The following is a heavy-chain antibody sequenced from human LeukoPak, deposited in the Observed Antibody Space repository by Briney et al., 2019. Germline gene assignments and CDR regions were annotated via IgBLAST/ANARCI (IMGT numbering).Heavy chain of an antibody. D-gene: IGHD3-10*01. CDR2: INHSGST. CDR1: GGSFSGYY. V-gene: IGHV4-34*01. CDR3: ARGPPPRLLWFGELSHWFDP. Sequence: SSETLSLTCAVYGGSFSGYYWSWIRQPPGKGLEWIGEINHSGSTNYNPSLKSRVTISVDTSKNQFSLKLSSVTAADTAVYYCARGPPPRLLWFGELSHWFDPWGQGTLVTVSS. J-gene: IGHJ5*02.